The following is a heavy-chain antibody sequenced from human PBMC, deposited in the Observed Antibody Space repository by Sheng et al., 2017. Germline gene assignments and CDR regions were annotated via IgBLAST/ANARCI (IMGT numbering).Heavy chain of an antibody. CDR2: IKHDGSER. V-gene: IGHV3-7*01. CDR1: GFTFSTYW. Sequence: EVQLVESGRNLVQPGGSLRLSCAASGFTFSTYWMSWVRQAPGKGLEWVANIKHDGSERYYVDSVRGRFFISRDNAKNSLYLQMNSLRVEDTAVYYCARFEKLNDHIWGIFRYSHSYYYMDVWGKGTTVTVSS. J-gene: IGHJ6*03. D-gene: IGHD3-16*02. CDR3: ARFEKLNDHIWGIFRYSHSYYYMDV.